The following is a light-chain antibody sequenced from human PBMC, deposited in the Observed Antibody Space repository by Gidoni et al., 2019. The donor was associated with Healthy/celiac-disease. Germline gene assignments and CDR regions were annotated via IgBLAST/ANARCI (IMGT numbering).Light chain of an antibody. Sequence: DVVMTQSPDSLAVSLGERATINCKSSQSVLYSSNNKNYLAWYQQKPGQPPQLLIYWASTRESGVPDRFSGSGSGTDFTLTISSLQAEDVAVYYCQQYYRTPETFGQGTKLEIK. CDR1: QSVLYSSNNKNY. V-gene: IGKV4-1*01. CDR2: WAS. J-gene: IGKJ2*01. CDR3: QQYYRTPET.